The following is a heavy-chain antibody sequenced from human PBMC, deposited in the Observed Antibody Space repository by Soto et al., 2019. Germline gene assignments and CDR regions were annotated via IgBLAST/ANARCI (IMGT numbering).Heavy chain of an antibody. Sequence: EVHLVESGGGLVQWGGSLRLSCAASGFTFSGYSVNWVRQAPGKGLEWISYISSGSKTIYYADSVKGRFIVSRDNAKSSQYLQISSLRDEDTAVYYCVREDILGVRSFDYWGQGTLVTVSS. J-gene: IGHJ4*02. D-gene: IGHD3-9*01. CDR2: ISSGSKTI. CDR1: GFTFSGYS. CDR3: VREDILGVRSFDY. V-gene: IGHV3-48*02.